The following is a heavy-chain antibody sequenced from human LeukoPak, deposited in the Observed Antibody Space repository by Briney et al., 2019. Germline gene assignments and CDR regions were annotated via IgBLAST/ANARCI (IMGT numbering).Heavy chain of an antibody. V-gene: IGHV7-4-1*02. Sequence: ASVKVSCKASGYTFISYAINWVRQAPGQGLEWMGWINTDTGNPTYAQGFTGRFVFSLDTSVSTAYLQISSLKAEDTAVYYCARVQSIAVAYMDVWGKGTTVTVSS. D-gene: IGHD6-19*01. CDR2: INTDTGNP. CDR3: ARVQSIAVAYMDV. CDR1: GYTFISYA. J-gene: IGHJ6*03.